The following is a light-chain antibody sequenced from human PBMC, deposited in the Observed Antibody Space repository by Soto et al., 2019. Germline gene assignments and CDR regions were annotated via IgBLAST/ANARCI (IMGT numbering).Light chain of an antibody. Sequence: DIQMTQSPSTLSASVGDRVTITCRASQSISTSLAWYQQRPGKAPNLLIYKASSLESGVPSRFSGSGSGTEFTLTISSVQPDDFTTYYCQQSYSTPPTFGQGTKVEIK. CDR1: QSISTS. J-gene: IGKJ1*01. CDR3: QQSYSTPPT. V-gene: IGKV1-5*03. CDR2: KAS.